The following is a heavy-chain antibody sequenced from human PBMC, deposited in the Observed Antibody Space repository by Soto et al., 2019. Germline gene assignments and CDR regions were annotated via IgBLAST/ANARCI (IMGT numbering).Heavy chain of an antibody. J-gene: IGHJ4*02. V-gene: IGHV4-59*11. Sequence: TSETLSLTCTVSGGSISGHYWSWIRQPPGKGLEWVGYVSYSGISNDNPSLKGRVTISSDTSKNQFSLKLSSVTAADTAVYYCARDETSGYYHDSGQGTLVTVSS. CDR2: VSYSGIS. CDR1: GGSISGHY. D-gene: IGHD3-22*01. CDR3: ARDETSGYYHD.